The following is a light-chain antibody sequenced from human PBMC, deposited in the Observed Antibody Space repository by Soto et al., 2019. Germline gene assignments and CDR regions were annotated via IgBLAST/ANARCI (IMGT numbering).Light chain of an antibody. Sequence: DIQMTQSPSSLSASVGDRVVITCQARPDINNYLNWYQQKLGKAPKLLIYDASNLEPGVPSRFSGSGSGTHFTFTISSLQPEDYATYYCQQFDLFPLTFGGGTKVEIK. CDR1: PDINNY. CDR3: QQFDLFPLT. CDR2: DAS. V-gene: IGKV1-33*01. J-gene: IGKJ4*01.